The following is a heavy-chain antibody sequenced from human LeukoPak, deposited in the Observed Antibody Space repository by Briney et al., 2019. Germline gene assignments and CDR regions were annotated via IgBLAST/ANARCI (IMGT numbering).Heavy chain of an antibody. CDR2: ISSSSSYI. V-gene: IGHV3-21*01. D-gene: IGHD2-15*01. Sequence: PGGSLRLSCTASGFTFSSYSMNWVRQAPGKGLEWVSSISSSSSYIYYADSVKRRFTISRDNAKNSLYLQMNSLRAEDTALYYCTRRLDGVVVVGILDAFDIWGQGTMVTVSS. CDR1: GFTFSSYS. J-gene: IGHJ3*02. CDR3: TRRLDGVVVVGILDAFDI.